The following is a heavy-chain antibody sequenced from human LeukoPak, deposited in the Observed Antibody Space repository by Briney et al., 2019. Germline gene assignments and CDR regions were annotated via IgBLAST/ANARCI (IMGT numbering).Heavy chain of an antibody. CDR3: ARDAYDNSFYYS. D-gene: IGHD3-22*01. V-gene: IGHV4-39*07. J-gene: IGHJ4*02. Sequence: PWETLSLTCTVSGGSISSSRYYWGWIRQPPGKGLEWIGSIYYSGSTNYNPSLKSQVTMSVDTSKNQFSLKLSSVTAADTAVYYCARDAYDNSFYYSWGQGTLVTVSS. CDR2: IYYSGST. CDR1: GGSISSSRYY.